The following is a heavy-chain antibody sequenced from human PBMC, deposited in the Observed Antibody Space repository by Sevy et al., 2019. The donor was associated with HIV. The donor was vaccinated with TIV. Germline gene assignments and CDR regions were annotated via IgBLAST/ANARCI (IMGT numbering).Heavy chain of an antibody. J-gene: IGHJ3*02. CDR1: GYTFTGYY. CDR3: ASSVLLWFGELHANAFDI. V-gene: IGHV1-2*02. D-gene: IGHD3-10*01. CDR2: INPNSGGT. Sequence: ASVKVSCKASGYTFTGYYMHWVRQAPGQGLEWMGWINPNSGGTNYAQKFQGRATMTRDTSISTAYMELSRLRSDDTAVYYCASSVLLWFGELHANAFDIWGQGTMVTVSS.